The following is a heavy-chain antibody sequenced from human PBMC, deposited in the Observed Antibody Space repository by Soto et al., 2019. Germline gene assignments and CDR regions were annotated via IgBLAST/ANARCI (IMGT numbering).Heavy chain of an antibody. V-gene: IGHV3-23*01. Sequence: EVQLLESGGGLVQPGGSLRLSCAASGFTFSTYAMNWVRQAPGKGLEWISTISFSGDSTYYADSVKGRFTISRDNSKNTLYLQMNSLRAEDTAMYYCATRHLAYCSGGTCNPFDFWGQVALVTVSS. CDR3: ATRHLAYCSGGTCNPFDF. CDR2: ISFSGDST. D-gene: IGHD2-15*01. J-gene: IGHJ4*02. CDR1: GFTFSTYA.